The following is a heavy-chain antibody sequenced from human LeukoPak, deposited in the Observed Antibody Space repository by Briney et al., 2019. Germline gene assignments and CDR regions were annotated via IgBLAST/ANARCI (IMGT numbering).Heavy chain of an antibody. D-gene: IGHD2-2*01. CDR3: ARDACSTTNCYLAY. J-gene: IGHJ4*02. CDR1: GFTFSNYN. CDR2: ISSSSSYI. V-gene: IGHV3-21*01. Sequence: GGSLRLSCAASGFTFSNYNMNCVRQTPGKGLEWVSSISSSSSYIYYADSVKGRFTISSDNAKNSLYLQMNSLRAEATAVYYCARDACSTTNCYLAYWGQGTLVTVSS.